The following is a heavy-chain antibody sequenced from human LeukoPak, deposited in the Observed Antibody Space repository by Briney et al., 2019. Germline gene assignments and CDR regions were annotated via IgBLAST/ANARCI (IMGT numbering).Heavy chain of an antibody. Sequence: PGGSLRLSCAASGFTVSSNYMSWVRQAPGKGLEWVSVIYSGGSTYYADSVKGRFTISRDNSKNTLYLQMSSLRAEDTAVYYCARGTSFGGAPYYFDYWGQGTLVTVSS. CDR2: IYSGGST. V-gene: IGHV3-53*01. D-gene: IGHD2-15*01. CDR1: GFTVSSNY. CDR3: ARGTSFGGAPYYFDY. J-gene: IGHJ4*02.